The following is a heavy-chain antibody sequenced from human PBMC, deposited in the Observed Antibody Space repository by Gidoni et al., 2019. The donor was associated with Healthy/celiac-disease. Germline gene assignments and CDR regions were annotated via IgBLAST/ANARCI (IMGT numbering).Heavy chain of an antibody. D-gene: IGHD2-2*02. CDR1: GGSISSSSYY. Sequence: QLQLQESGPGLVKPSETLSLTCTVSGGSISSSSYYWGWIRQPPGKGLEWMWSIYYSGSTYYNPSLKSRVTISVDTSKNQFSLKLSSVTAADTAVYYCARLHPYPDYYYYGMDVWGQGTTVTVSS. CDR3: ARLHPYPDYYYYGMDV. CDR2: IYYSGST. J-gene: IGHJ6*02. V-gene: IGHV4-39*01.